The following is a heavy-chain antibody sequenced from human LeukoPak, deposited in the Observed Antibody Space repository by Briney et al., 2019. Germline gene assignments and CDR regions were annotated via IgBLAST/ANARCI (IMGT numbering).Heavy chain of an antibody. CDR2: IYYSGST. J-gene: IGHJ4*02. CDR1: GGSISSGGYY. V-gene: IGHV4-31*03. CDR3: AREGYYDSSGYRPA. D-gene: IGHD3-22*01. Sequence: SETLSLTCTVSGGSISSGGYYWSWIRQHPGKGLGRIGYIYYSGSTYYNPSLKSRVTISVDTSKNQFSLKLSSVTAADTAVYYCAREGYYDSSGYRPAWGQGTLVTVSS.